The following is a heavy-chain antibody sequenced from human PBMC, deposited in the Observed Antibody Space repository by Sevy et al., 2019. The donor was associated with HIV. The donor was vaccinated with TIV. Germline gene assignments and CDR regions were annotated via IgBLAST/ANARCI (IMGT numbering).Heavy chain of an antibody. CDR2: IYSGEYT. D-gene: IGHD1-26*01. J-gene: IGHJ6*02. CDR1: GFTVSSNY. V-gene: IGHV3-53*01. CDR3: ATTSTPLYYYALDV. Sequence: GGSLRLSCAASGFTVSSNYMSWVRQAPGKGLEWVSVIYSGEYTYYPDSVKGRFTMSRDISKNTLNLQMNSLRDEDTAIYYCATTSTPLYYYALDVWGQGTTVTVSS.